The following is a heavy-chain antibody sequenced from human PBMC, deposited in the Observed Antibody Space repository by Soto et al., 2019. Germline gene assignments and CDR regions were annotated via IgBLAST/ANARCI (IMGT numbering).Heavy chain of an antibody. Sequence: GESLKFSCTGSGYSFTSYWIGWVRQMPGKGLEWRGIISPGDSDTRYSPSFHGQVTISADKSISTAYLQWSSLTASDTAMYYCARLQEGGITICGVAIGPPEYFQHWGQGTLVTVSS. J-gene: IGHJ1*01. D-gene: IGHD3-3*01. CDR1: GYSFTSYW. CDR2: ISPGDSDT. V-gene: IGHV5-51*01. CDR3: ARLQEGGITICGVAIGPPEYFQH.